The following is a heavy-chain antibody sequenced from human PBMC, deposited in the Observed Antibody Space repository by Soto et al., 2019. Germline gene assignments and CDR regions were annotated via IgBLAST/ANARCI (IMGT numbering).Heavy chain of an antibody. CDR3: ARVPTGGYDWN. CDR1: GFTFTTYW. Sequence: GGSLRLSCAASGFTFTTYWMHWVRQAPGKGLMWVSRINSDGTTTNYADSVKGRFTISRDNAKNTVYLQMDSLRPEDTAVYYCARVPTGGYDWNWGQGTLVTVSS. V-gene: IGHV3-74*01. J-gene: IGHJ4*02. D-gene: IGHD5-12*01. CDR2: INSDGTTT.